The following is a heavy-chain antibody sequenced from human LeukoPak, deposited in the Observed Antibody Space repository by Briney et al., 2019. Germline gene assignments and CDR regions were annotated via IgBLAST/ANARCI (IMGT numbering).Heavy chain of an antibody. D-gene: IGHD1-26*01. CDR2: FDPEDGET. CDR1: GYTLTELS. CDR3: ATFGPHNEWELTD. V-gene: IGHV1-24*01. Sequence: ASVKVSCKVSGYTLTELSMHWVRQAPGKGLEWMGGFDPEDGETIYAQKFQGRVTMTEDTSTDTAYMELSSLRSEDAAVYYCATFGPHNEWELTDWGRGPLVTVSS. J-gene: IGHJ4*02.